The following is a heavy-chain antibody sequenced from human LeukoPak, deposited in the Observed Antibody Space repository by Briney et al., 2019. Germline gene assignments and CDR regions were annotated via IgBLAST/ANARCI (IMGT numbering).Heavy chain of an antibody. Sequence: SVKVSCKASGGTFSSYAISWVRQAPGQGLVWMGRIIPILGIANYAQKFQGRVTITADKSTSTAYMELSSLRSEDTAVYYCARMTTVVTRYFDYWGQGTLVTVSS. D-gene: IGHD4-23*01. CDR2: IIPILGIA. CDR3: ARMTTVVTRYFDY. V-gene: IGHV1-69*04. J-gene: IGHJ4*02. CDR1: GGTFSSYA.